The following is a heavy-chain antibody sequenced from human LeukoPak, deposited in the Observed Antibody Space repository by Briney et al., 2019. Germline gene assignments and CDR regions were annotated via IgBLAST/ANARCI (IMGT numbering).Heavy chain of an antibody. V-gene: IGHV3-23*01. D-gene: IGHD6-13*01. CDR1: GFTFSSYV. CDR3: NRGAAAAIYYYYAMDV. Sequence: PGGSLRLSCAASGFTFSSYVMSWVRQAPGKGLEWVSDISGSGGSTFYADSVKGRFTISRDYSKNTLYLQLNNLRAEDTAVYYCNRGAAAAIYYYYAMDVWGQGTTVTVSS. CDR2: ISGSGGST. J-gene: IGHJ6*02.